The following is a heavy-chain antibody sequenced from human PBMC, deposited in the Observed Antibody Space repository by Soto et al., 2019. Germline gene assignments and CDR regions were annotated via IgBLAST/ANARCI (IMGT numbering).Heavy chain of an antibody. V-gene: IGHV3-23*01. J-gene: IGHJ5*02. CDR1: GFTFSSYA. Sequence: EVQLLESGGGLVQPGGSLRLSCAASGFTFSSYAMSWVRKAPGKGLEWVSAISGSGGSTYYADSVKGRFTIPRDNSKNRLYLQMNSLRAEDTAVYYCAKGATVTTGVGWFDPWGQGTLVPVSS. D-gene: IGHD4-17*01. CDR2: ISGSGGST. CDR3: AKGATVTTGVGWFDP.